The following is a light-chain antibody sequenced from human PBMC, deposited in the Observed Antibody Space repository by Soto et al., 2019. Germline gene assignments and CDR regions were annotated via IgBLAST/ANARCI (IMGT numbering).Light chain of an antibody. Sequence: VLTQSPGTMSLSPGERATLSCRASQSVSSSYLAWYQQKPGQAPRLLIYGASSRATGIPDRFSGSGSGTDFTLTISRLEPEDFAVYYCQQYGGSPWTFGQGTKVEMK. CDR2: GAS. V-gene: IGKV3-20*01. J-gene: IGKJ1*01. CDR1: QSVSSSY. CDR3: QQYGGSPWT.